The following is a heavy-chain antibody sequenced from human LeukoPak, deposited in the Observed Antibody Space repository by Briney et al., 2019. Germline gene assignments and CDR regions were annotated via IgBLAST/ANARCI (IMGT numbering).Heavy chain of an antibody. CDR2: INHSGST. D-gene: IGHD5-24*01. Sequence: SETLSLTCAVYGGSFSGYYWSWIRQPPGRGLEWIGEINHSGSTNYNPSLKSRVTISVDTSKNQFSLKLSSVTAADTAVYCCAREDGYNYYYYGMDVWGQGTTVTVSS. CDR1: GGSFSGYY. J-gene: IGHJ6*02. CDR3: AREDGYNYYYYGMDV. V-gene: IGHV4-34*01.